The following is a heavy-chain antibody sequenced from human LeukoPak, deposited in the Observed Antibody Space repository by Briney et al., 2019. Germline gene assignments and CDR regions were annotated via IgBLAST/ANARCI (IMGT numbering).Heavy chain of an antibody. CDR3: ARDLNYDSAY. D-gene: IGHD3-22*01. V-gene: IGHV3-53*01. Sequence: GGSLRLSCAASGFTVSSNYMSWVRQAPGKGLEWVSVIYSGSSTYYADPVKGRFTISRDNSKNTVYLQMNSLRAEDTAVYYCARDLNYDSAYWGQGTLVTVSS. CDR1: GFTVSSNY. J-gene: IGHJ4*02. CDR2: IYSGSST.